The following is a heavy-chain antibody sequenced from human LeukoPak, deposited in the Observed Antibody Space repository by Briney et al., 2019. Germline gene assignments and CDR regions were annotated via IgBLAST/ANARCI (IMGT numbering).Heavy chain of an antibody. CDR2: INHSGRT. Sequence: KPSETLSLTCAVYGGSFSGYYWSWIRQPPGKGLEWVGEINHSGRTNYNPSLKSRVTISVDTSKNQFSLKLSSVTAADTAVYYCASLPVVTAPRGVDYWGQGTLVTVSS. V-gene: IGHV4-34*01. CDR1: GGSFSGYY. J-gene: IGHJ4*02. CDR3: ASLPVVTAPRGVDY. D-gene: IGHD2-21*02.